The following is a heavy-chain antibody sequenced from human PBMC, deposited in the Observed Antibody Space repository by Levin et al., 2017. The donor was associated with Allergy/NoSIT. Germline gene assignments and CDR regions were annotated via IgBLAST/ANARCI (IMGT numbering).Heavy chain of an antibody. CDR3: AKPYGVDTLPGGADSNYGVDV. D-gene: IGHD5-18*01. V-gene: IGHV1-2*06. CDR2: INPNTGDS. J-gene: IGHJ6*02. CDR1: GYSFTTYY. Sequence: ASVKVSCKASGYSFTTYYIHWVRQAPGQGLEWMGRINPNTGDSNLAQKFQDRVTLTGDTSITTAYMELRSLRSDDTAVYFCAKPYGVDTLPGGADSNYGVDVWGQGTTVTVSS.